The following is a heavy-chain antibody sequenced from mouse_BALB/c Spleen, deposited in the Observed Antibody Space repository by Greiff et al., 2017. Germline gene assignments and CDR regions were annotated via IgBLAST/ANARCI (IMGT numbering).Heavy chain of an antibody. CDR2: ISSGSSTI. CDR3: ARWAVVATGDWAMDY. CDR1: GFTFSSFG. J-gene: IGHJ4*01. V-gene: IGHV5-17*02. D-gene: IGHD1-1*01. Sequence: EVMLVESGGGLVQPGGSRKLSCAASGFTFSSFGMHWVRQAPEKGLEWVAYISSGSSTIYYADTVKGRFTISRDNPKNTLFLQMTSLRSEDTAMYYWARWAVVATGDWAMDYWGQGTSVTVSS.